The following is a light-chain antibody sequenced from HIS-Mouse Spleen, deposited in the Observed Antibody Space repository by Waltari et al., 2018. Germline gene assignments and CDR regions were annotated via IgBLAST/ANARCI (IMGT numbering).Light chain of an antibody. Sequence: QSVLTQPPSVSAAPGQKVTISCPGSSSNIRNNYVSWYQPLPGTAPKLLIYDNNKRPSGIPDRFSGSKSGTSATLGITGLQTGDEADYYCGTWDSSLSAWVFGGGTKLTVL. V-gene: IGLV1-51*01. CDR2: DNN. J-gene: IGLJ3*02. CDR1: SSNIRNNY. CDR3: GTWDSSLSAWV.